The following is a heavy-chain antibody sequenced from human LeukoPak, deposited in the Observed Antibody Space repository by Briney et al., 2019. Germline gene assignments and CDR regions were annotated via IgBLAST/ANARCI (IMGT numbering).Heavy chain of an antibody. J-gene: IGHJ5*02. D-gene: IGHD3-22*01. CDR2: IYYSGST. CDR1: GGSISSYY. CDR3: ARDVQGIVVSNNWFDP. V-gene: IGHV4-39*07. Sequence: KPSETLSLTCTVSGGSISSYYWGWLRQPPGKGLEWIGSIYYSGSTYYNPSLKSRVTISVDTSKNQFSLKLSSVTAADTAVYYCARDVQGIVVSNNWFDPWGQGTLVTVSS.